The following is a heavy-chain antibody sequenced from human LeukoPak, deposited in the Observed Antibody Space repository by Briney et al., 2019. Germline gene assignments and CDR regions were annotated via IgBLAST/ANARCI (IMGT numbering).Heavy chain of an antibody. D-gene: IGHD3-10*01. Sequence: GGSLRLSCATPGFPFHNYWMTWVRQAPGRGLEWLANIDQDETEKNYVDSVKGRFTISRDNAEKSLYLRMTSLRVEDTAIYYCGRGLYGSGRRSLMAHWGPGTLVTVSS. CDR3: GRGLYGSGRRSLMAH. V-gene: IGHV3-7*03. CDR1: GFPFHNYW. J-gene: IGHJ4*02. CDR2: IDQDETEK.